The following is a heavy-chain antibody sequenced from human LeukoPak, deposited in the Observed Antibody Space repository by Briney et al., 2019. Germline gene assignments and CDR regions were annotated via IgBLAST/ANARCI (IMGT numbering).Heavy chain of an antibody. V-gene: IGHV3-11*06. J-gene: IGHJ3*02. CDR1: GFTFSDYY. D-gene: IGHD3-22*01. CDR2: ISSSSRYI. CDR3: ARDGYYDSSGPQDGAFDI. Sequence: GGSLRLSCAASGFTFSDYYMSWIRQAPGKGLEWVSSISSSSRYIYYTDSLKGRFTISRGNAKNSLYLQMNSLRAEDTAVYYCARDGYYDSSGPQDGAFDIWGQGTMVTVSS.